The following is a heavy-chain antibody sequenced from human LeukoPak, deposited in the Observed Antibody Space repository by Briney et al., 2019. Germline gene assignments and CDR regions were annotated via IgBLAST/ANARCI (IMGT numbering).Heavy chain of an antibody. CDR1: GFTFSSYG. CDR3: AKAPPVGAHYFDY. Sequence: PGGSLRLSCAASGFTFSSYGMHWVRQAPGKGLEWVAVIWYDGSNKYYADSVKGRFTISRDNSKNTLYLQMNSLRAEDTAVYYCAKAPPVGAHYFDYWGQGTLVTVSS. V-gene: IGHV3-33*06. CDR2: IWYDGSNK. J-gene: IGHJ4*02. D-gene: IGHD1-26*01.